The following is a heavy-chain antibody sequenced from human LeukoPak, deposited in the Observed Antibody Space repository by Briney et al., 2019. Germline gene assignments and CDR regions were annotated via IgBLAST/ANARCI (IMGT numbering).Heavy chain of an antibody. V-gene: IGHV4-39*01. Sequence: PSETLSLTCTVSGGSISSSSYYWGWIRQPPGKGLEWIGSIYYSGSTYYNPSLKSRGTISVDTSKNQFSLKLSSVTAADTAVYYCARIAVAGTLLDYWGQGTLVTVSS. CDR3: ARIAVAGTLLDY. D-gene: IGHD6-19*01. J-gene: IGHJ4*02. CDR2: IYYSGST. CDR1: GGSISSSSYY.